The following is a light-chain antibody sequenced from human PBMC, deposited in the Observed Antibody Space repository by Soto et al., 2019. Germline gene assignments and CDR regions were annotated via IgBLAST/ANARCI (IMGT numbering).Light chain of an antibody. CDR3: QQYDRPPIT. CDR1: QTLSRSW. CDR2: GAS. Sequence: VLTQSPGPLSLSPGERATLSCQSTQTLSRSWLAWYQHKPGQAPRLLVSGASRRATGIPDRFSGGGAGTDFTLTISRLQPEDAALYYCQQYDRPPITFGQGTRLEIK. V-gene: IGKV3-20*01. J-gene: IGKJ5*01.